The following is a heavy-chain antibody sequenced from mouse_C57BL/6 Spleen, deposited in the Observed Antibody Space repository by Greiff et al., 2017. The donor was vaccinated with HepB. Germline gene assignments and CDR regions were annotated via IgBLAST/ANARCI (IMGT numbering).Heavy chain of an antibody. Sequence: QVQLQQPGAELVRPGSSVKLSCKASGYTFTSYWMHWVKQRPIQGLEWIGNIDPSDSETHYNQKFKDKATLTVDKSSSTAYMQLSSLTSEDSAVYYGTRSADLGYFDYWGQGTTLTVSS. V-gene: IGHV1-52*01. J-gene: IGHJ2*01. CDR2: IDPSDSET. CDR1: GYTFTSYW. CDR3: TRSADLGYFDY.